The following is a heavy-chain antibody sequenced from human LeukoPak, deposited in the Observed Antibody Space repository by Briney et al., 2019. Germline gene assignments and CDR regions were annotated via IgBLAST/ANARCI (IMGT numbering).Heavy chain of an antibody. D-gene: IGHD2/OR15-2a*01. V-gene: IGHV4-39*07. CDR2: IYYSGST. CDR3: ARSTSTFSLYYFDY. J-gene: IGHJ4*02. Sequence: SETLSLTCTVSGGSISSSSYYWGWIRQPPGKGLEWIGSIYYSGSTYYNPSLKSRVTISVDTSKNQFSPKLSSVTAADTAVYYCARSTSTFSLYYFDYWGQGTLVTVSS. CDR1: GGSISSSSYY.